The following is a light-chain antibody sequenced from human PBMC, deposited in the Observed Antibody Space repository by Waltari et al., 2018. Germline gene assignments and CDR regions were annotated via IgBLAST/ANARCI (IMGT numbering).Light chain of an antibody. Sequence: QSALTQPRSVSGSPGQSVAISCPGTSSAVGGYNYFSWYQQHPGKAPKLMIYDVTKRPSGVPDRFSGSKSGNTASLTISGLQADDEADYYCCSYAGPFGGGTKLTVL. J-gene: IGLJ2*01. V-gene: IGLV2-11*01. CDR1: SSAVGGYNY. CDR2: DVT. CDR3: CSYAGP.